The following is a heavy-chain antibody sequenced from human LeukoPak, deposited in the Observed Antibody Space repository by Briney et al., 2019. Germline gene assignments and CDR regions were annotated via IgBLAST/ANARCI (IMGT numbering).Heavy chain of an antibody. J-gene: IGHJ4*02. V-gene: IGHV1-69*05. D-gene: IGHD3-22*01. CDR3: ARVDSSGFDY. CDR2: IIPIFGTA. Sequence: SVKVSCKASGGTFSSYAISWVRQAPGQGLEWMGGIIPIFGTANYAQKLQGRVTMTTDTSTSTAYMELRSLRSDDTAVYYCARVDSSGFDYWGQGTLVTVPS. CDR1: GGTFSSYA.